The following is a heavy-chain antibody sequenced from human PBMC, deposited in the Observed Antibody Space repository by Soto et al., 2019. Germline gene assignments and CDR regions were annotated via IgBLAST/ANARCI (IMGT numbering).Heavy chain of an antibody. Sequence: EVQLLESGGGLVQPGGSLRLSCAASGFTFSNYGMNWIRLATGEGLEWVSTVSPAGSTFYADAVRGRFTISRDNSKSTVDLQMNGLRVDDTAIYYCVRSWAYWGRGTVVTVSS. CDR2: VSPAGST. D-gene: IGHD6-13*01. V-gene: IGHV3-23*01. CDR1: GFTFSNYG. J-gene: IGHJ4*02. CDR3: VRSWAY.